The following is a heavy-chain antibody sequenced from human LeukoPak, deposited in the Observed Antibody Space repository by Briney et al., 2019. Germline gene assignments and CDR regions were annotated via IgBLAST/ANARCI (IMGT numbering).Heavy chain of an antibody. CDR3: ASPRVWFGELGDWFDP. CDR1: GFTFSSYE. V-gene: IGHV3-48*03. D-gene: IGHD3-10*01. J-gene: IGHJ5*02. CDR2: ISSSGGTI. Sequence: GSLRLSCAASGFTFSSYEMNWVRQAPGKGLEWVSYISSSGGTIYYADSVKGRFPISRDNAKNSLYLQMNSLRAEATAVYYCASPRVWFGELGDWFDPWGQGTLVTVSS.